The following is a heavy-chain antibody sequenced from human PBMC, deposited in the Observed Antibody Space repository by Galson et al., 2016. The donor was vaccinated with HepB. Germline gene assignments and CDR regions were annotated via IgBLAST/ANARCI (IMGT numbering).Heavy chain of an antibody. CDR2: INPSSSST. V-gene: IGHV3-48*02. CDR1: GFTFSSYS. CDR3: ARPRYYYSSGYHQYFQY. J-gene: IGHJ1*01. D-gene: IGHD3-22*01. Sequence: SLRLSCAASGFTFSSYSMNWVRQAPGKGLEWVSYINPSSSSTHYADSVKGRFIISRDNAKNSLYLQMDSLRDEDTAVYYCARPRYYYSSGYHQYFQYWGQGTLVPASS.